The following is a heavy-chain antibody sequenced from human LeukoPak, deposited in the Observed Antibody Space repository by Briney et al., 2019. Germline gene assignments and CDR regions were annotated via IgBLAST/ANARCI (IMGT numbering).Heavy chain of an antibody. Sequence: ASVTVSCKASGYTFTNYGITWVRQAPGRGLQGMGGISTYNGNTHYAQRFQGRVTMTTDTSTSTVYMELRSLRSDDTAVYYCARDEAGFGTTPLDYWGQGTLVTVSS. CDR1: GYTFTNYG. CDR3: ARDEAGFGTTPLDY. D-gene: IGHD2-8*01. CDR2: ISTYNGNT. J-gene: IGHJ4*02. V-gene: IGHV1-18*01.